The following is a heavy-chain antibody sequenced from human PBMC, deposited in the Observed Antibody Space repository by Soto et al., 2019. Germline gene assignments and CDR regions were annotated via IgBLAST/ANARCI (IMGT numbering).Heavy chain of an antibody. J-gene: IGHJ3*02. CDR2: IIPIFGTA. V-gene: IGHV1-69*13. CDR3: ARGRITMIAEGAFDI. Sequence: SGKVSCKASGGTFSSYAISWVRQAPGQGLEWMGGIIPIFGTANYAQKFQGRVTITADESTSTAYMELSSLRSEDTAVYYCARGRITMIAEGAFDIWGQGTMVTVSS. CDR1: GGTFSSYA. D-gene: IGHD3-22*01.